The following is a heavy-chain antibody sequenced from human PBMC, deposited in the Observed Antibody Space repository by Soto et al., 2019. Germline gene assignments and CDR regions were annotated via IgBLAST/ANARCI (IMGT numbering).Heavy chain of an antibody. CDR3: GRGGRGYSLAPRYYFDY. J-gene: IGHJ4*02. Sequence: QVQLVQSGSEVKKPGSSVKVSCKASGGSFSSNPLSWVRQAPGQGLEWMAGIIPIFATVHYAQKFQGRVTITADESTSTAYMELTSLRSEDTAVYFCGRGGRGYSLAPRYYFDYWGQGTLVTVSS. CDR2: IIPIFATV. V-gene: IGHV1-69*01. CDR1: GGSFSSNP. D-gene: IGHD5-18*01.